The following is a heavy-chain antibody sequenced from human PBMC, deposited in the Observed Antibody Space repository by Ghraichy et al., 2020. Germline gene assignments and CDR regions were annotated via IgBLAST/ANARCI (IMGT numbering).Heavy chain of an antibody. D-gene: IGHD6-6*01. CDR1: GGTFSSYA. Sequence: SVKVSCKASGGTFSSYAISWVRQAPGQGLEWMGGIIPIFGTANYAQKFQGRVTITADESTSTAYMELSSLRSEDTAVYYCARLDSSSGGYYYYGMDVWGQGTTVTVSS. CDR2: IIPIFGTA. J-gene: IGHJ6*02. CDR3: ARLDSSSGGYYYYGMDV. V-gene: IGHV1-69*13.